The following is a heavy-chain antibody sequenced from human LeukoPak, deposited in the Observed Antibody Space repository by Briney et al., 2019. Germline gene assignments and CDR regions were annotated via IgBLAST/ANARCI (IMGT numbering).Heavy chain of an antibody. D-gene: IGHD6-13*01. CDR1: GFTFSSYT. CDR2: ISYDGSNK. CDR3: ARDPGYSSSWYGLYYFDY. Sequence: GGSLRLSCAASGFTFSSYTIHWVRQPPGKGLEWVAVISYDGSNKYYADSVKGRFTISRDNSKNTVELQMTSLRAEDTAVYYCARDPGYSSSWYGLYYFDYWGQGTLVTVSS. V-gene: IGHV3-30-3*01. J-gene: IGHJ4*02.